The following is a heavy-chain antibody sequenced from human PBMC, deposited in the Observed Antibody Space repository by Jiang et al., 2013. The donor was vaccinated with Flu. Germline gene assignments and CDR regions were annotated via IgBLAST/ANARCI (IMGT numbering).Heavy chain of an antibody. Sequence: PGLVKPSETLSLTCTVSGGSISSYYWSWIRQPPGKGLEWIGYIYYSGSTNYNPSLKSRVTISVDTSKNQFSLKLSSVTAADTAVYYCARDGPYASSSFFDYWGQGTLVTVSS. CDR2: IYYSGST. V-gene: IGHV4-59*01. CDR1: GGSISSYY. CDR3: ARDGPYASSSFFDY. D-gene: IGHD6-6*01. J-gene: IGHJ4*02.